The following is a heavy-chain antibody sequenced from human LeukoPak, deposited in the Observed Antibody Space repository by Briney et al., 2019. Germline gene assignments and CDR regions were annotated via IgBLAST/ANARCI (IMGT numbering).Heavy chain of an antibody. CDR3: ARAEYYGSGSSTAFDI. D-gene: IGHD3-10*01. V-gene: IGHV1-2*02. J-gene: IGHJ3*02. Sequence: GASVTVSCKASGYTFTGYYMHWVRQAPGQGLEWMGWINPNSGGTNYAQKFQGRVTMTRDTSISTAYMELSRLRSDDTAVYYCARAEYYGSGSSTAFDIWGQGTMVTVSS. CDR1: GYTFTGYY. CDR2: INPNSGGT.